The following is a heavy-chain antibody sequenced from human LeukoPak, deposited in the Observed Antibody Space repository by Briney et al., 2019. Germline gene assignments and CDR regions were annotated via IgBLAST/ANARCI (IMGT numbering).Heavy chain of an antibody. J-gene: IGHJ4*02. D-gene: IGHD3-22*01. V-gene: IGHV3-30*18. Sequence: GRSLRLSCAASGFTFSSYGMHWVRQAPGKGLEWVAVISCDGSNKYYADSVKGRFTISRDNSKNTLYLQMNSLRAEDTAVYYCAKDFDSSSNYWGQGTLVTVSS. CDR1: GFTFSSYG. CDR2: ISCDGSNK. CDR3: AKDFDSSSNY.